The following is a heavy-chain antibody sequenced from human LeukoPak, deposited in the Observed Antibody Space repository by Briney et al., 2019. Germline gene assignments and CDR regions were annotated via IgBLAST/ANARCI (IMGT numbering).Heavy chain of an antibody. CDR2: LNTDGTTT. V-gene: IGHV3-74*01. CDR3: AREASYSDPLDY. Sequence: GGSLTLSCAASGFTFSSYWMHWVRKPPGKGLVWVSRLNTDGTTTTYADPVKGRFTISRDNAKNTLYLQMTGLRAEDTAVYYCAREASYSDPLDYWGQGTLVTVSS. D-gene: IGHD4-17*01. CDR1: GFTFSSYW. J-gene: IGHJ4*02.